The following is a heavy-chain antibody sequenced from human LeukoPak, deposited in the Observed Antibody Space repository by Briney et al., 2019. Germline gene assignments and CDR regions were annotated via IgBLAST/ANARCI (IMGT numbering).Heavy chain of an antibody. CDR1: GFTFSNYG. J-gene: IGHJ1*01. Sequence: GGSLRLSCAASGFTFSNYGMHWVRQAPGKGLEWVAVISYDGSNKYYADSVKGRFTISRDNSKNSLYLQMESLTIEDTAVYYCATGRVDYGDYGVVKHWGQGTLVTVSS. CDR3: ATGRVDYGDYGVVKH. D-gene: IGHD4-17*01. CDR2: ISYDGSNK. V-gene: IGHV3-30*03.